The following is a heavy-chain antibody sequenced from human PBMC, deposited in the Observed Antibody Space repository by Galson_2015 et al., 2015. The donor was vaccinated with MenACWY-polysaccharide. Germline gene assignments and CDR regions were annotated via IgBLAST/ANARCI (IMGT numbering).Heavy chain of an antibody. D-gene: IGHD4-23*01. CDR3: AHGRWYRGNWVVFDS. CDR1: GFSLTTTAVG. V-gene: IGHV2-5*02. J-gene: IGHJ5*01. CDR2: FYWANDK. Sequence: PTLVTSPQTLTLPCTFSGFSLTTTAVGVGWIRQPPGKALEWLAIFYWANDKRYSLSLKNRLTITNDTSKNQVVLTMTNMDPLDTATYYCAHGRWYRGNWVVFDSWGQGTLVTVSS.